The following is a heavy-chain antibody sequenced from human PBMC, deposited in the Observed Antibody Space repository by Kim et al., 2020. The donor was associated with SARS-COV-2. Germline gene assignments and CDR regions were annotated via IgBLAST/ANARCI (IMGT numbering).Heavy chain of an antibody. CDR3: AKDQGGGTYHYFDH. J-gene: IGHJ4*02. V-gene: IGHV3-23*01. CDR2: ITRLSTDT. Sequence: GGSLRLSCAASGFTFTGFAMSWVRQAPGKGLEWVSTITRLSTDTYYADSVKGRFTISRDNSNNSVYLQVNSLRAEDTAVYYCAKDQGGGTYHYFDHWGRG. D-gene: IGHD1-26*01. CDR1: GFTFTGFA.